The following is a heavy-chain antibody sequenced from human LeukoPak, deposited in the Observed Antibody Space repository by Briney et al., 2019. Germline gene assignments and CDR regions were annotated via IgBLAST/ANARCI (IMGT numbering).Heavy chain of an antibody. CDR2: IWYDGSNK. D-gene: IGHD5-24*01. Sequence: GGSLRLSCAASGFTFSGYGMHWVRQAPGKGLEWVAVIWYDGSNKYYADSVKGRFTISRDNSKNTLYLQMNSLRAEDTAVYYCAREGGYNTYYFDYWGQGTLVTVSS. V-gene: IGHV3-33*01. CDR3: AREGGYNTYYFDY. J-gene: IGHJ4*02. CDR1: GFTFSGYG.